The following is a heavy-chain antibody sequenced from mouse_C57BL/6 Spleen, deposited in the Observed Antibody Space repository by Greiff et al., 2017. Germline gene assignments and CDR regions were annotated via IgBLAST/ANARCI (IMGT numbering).Heavy chain of an antibody. D-gene: IGHD1-1*01. Sequence: VQLQQPGAELVKPGASVKLSCKASGYTFTSYWMQWVKQRPGQGLEWIGEIDPSDSDTNYNQKFKGKATLAVDTSSSTTYMQLSSLTSEDSAVYYCAKYYGSSPFDYWGQGTTLTVSS. V-gene: IGHV1-50*01. J-gene: IGHJ2*01. CDR3: AKYYGSSPFDY. CDR1: GYTFTSYW. CDR2: IDPSDSDT.